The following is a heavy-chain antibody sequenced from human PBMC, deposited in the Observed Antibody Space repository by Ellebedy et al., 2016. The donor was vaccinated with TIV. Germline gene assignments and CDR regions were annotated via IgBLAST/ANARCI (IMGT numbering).Heavy chain of an antibody. Sequence: GESLKISCAASGFTVSNNYISWVRQAPGKGLAWVSVIYSGGSTYYADSVKGRFTISRDNSKNTVYLQMYSLRGEDTAVYYWARPGGDYYGLDVWGQGTTVTVSS. J-gene: IGHJ6*02. D-gene: IGHD3-10*01. CDR2: IYSGGST. V-gene: IGHV3-66*01. CDR1: GFTVSNNY. CDR3: ARPGGDYYGLDV.